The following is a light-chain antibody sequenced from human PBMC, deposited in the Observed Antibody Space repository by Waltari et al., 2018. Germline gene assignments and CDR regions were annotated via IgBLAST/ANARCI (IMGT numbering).Light chain of an antibody. CDR2: SNN. Sequence: QSVLTQPPSASGTPGQRVTISCSGSSSNLGSNTVNWCQQLPGTAPKLLIYSNNQRPSGVPDRFSGSKSGTSASLAISGLQSEDEADYYCAAWDDSLNGPVFGGGTKLTVL. CDR3: AAWDDSLNGPV. V-gene: IGLV1-44*01. CDR1: SSNLGSNT. J-gene: IGLJ2*01.